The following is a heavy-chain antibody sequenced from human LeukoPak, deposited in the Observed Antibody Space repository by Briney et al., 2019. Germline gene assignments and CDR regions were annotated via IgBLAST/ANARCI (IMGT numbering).Heavy chain of an antibody. Sequence: SVKVSCKASGGTFSSYAISWVRQAPGQGLEWMGGIIPIFGTANYAQKFQGRVTITTDESTSTAYMELSSLRSEDTAVYYCARDGCSSTSCYSFDYYMDVWGKGTTVTVSS. CDR2: IIPIFGTA. CDR3: ARDGCSSTSCYSFDYYMDV. J-gene: IGHJ6*03. V-gene: IGHV1-69*05. D-gene: IGHD2-2*02. CDR1: GGTFSSYA.